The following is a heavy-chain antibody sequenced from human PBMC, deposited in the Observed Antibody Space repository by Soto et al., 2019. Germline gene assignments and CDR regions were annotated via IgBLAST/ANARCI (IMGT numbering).Heavy chain of an antibody. CDR3: AKATTNGGWFNPFDS. D-gene: IGHD6-19*01. Sequence: GGVLRLSCAASGFSFVNYAMNWVRQAPGKGLEWVAGLSGSGTSTYYADSVKGRFTISRDNSRDTLFLQMNSLTADDTAVYYCAKATTNGGWFNPFDSWGQGALVTGSS. CDR2: LSGSGTST. CDR1: GFSFVNYA. V-gene: IGHV3-23*01. J-gene: IGHJ4*02.